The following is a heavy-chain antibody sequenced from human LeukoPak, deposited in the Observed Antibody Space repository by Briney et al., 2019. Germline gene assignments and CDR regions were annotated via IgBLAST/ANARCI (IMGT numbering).Heavy chain of an antibody. CDR3: ATGPLDY. Sequence: PGGSLRLSCVASGFSFSSHWMSWVRQAPGKGLEWVANIKQDGSEKYYVDSVKGRFTISRDNAKNSLYLQMNSLRAEDTAVYYCATGPLDYWGQGTLVTVSS. V-gene: IGHV3-7*05. CDR2: IKQDGSEK. J-gene: IGHJ4*02. CDR1: GFSFSSHW.